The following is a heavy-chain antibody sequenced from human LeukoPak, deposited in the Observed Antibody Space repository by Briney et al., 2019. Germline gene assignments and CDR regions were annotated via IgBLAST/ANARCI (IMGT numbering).Heavy chain of an antibody. CDR2: ISSSSSYI. D-gene: IGHD2-15*01. CDR1: GFTFSSYS. V-gene: IGHV3-21*01. Sequence: GGSLRLSCAASGFTFSSYSMNWVRQAPGKGLEWVSSISSSSSYIYYADSVKGRFTISRDNAKNSLYPQMNSLRAEDTAVYYCARVGYCSGGSCYSPVDYWGQGTLVTVSS. CDR3: ARVGYCSGGSCYSPVDY. J-gene: IGHJ4*02.